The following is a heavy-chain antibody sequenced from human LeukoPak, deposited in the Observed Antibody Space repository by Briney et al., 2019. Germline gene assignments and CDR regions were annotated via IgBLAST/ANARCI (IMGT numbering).Heavy chain of an antibody. Sequence: SETLSLTCTVSGGSISSSSYYWGWIRQPPGKGLEWIGSIYYSGSTNYNPSLKSRVTISVDTSKNQFSLKLSSVTAADTAVYYCARGHTRLGNVLTGFDYWGQGTLVTVSS. CDR2: IYYSGST. J-gene: IGHJ4*02. CDR1: GGSISSSSYY. D-gene: IGHD2-8*01. V-gene: IGHV4-39*07. CDR3: ARGHTRLGNVLTGFDY.